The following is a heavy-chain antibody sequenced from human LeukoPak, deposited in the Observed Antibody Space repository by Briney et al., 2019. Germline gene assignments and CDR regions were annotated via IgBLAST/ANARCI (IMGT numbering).Heavy chain of an antibody. CDR1: GGPISSHY. V-gene: IGHV4-59*11. CDR2: IYYSGSI. CDR3: ARDNWNYWFDP. Sequence: SETLSLTCTVSGGPISSHYWSWIRQPPGKGLEWIGYIYYSGSINYNPSLKSRVTISVDTSKNQFSLKLSSVTAADTAVYYCARDNWNYWFDPWGQGTLVTVSS. D-gene: IGHD1-7*01. J-gene: IGHJ5*02.